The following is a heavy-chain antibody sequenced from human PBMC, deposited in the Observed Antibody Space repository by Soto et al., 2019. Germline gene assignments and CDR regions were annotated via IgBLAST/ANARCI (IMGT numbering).Heavy chain of an antibody. CDR1: GGSISSYY. CDR3: ARAPASGYYDY. J-gene: IGHJ4*02. D-gene: IGHD3-22*01. Sequence: SETLSLTCTVSGGSISSYYWSWIRQPPGKGLEWIGYIYYSGSTNYNPSLKSRVTISRDNSKNTLYLQMGSLRTEDMAVYYCARAPASGYYDYWGQGTLVTVSS. CDR2: IYYSGST. V-gene: IGHV4-59*01.